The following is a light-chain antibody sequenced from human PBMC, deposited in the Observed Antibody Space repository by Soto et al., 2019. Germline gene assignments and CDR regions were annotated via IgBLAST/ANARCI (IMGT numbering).Light chain of an antibody. Sequence: VITHSPATLSVSPGERATLFCRASQNVSSNLAWYQRKPGQVPRLLFSGASTRAIGVPARFSGSGSGTEFTLTISSLQSEDFAVYYCQQYNNWPPTFGQGTKV. V-gene: IGKV3-15*01. CDR1: QNVSSN. J-gene: IGKJ1*01. CDR3: QQYNNWPPT. CDR2: GAS.